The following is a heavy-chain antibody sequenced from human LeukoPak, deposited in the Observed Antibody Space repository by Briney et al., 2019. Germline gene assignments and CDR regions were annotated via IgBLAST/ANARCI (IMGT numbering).Heavy chain of an antibody. D-gene: IGHD3-22*01. Sequence: PGGSLRLSCAASGCTFSSYWMSWVRQAPGKGLEWVANIKQDGSEKYYVDSVKGRFTISRDNAKNSLYLQMNSLRAEDTAVYYCARWKAYYYDSSGSLMDYWGQGTLVTVSS. CDR1: GCTFSSYW. J-gene: IGHJ4*02. V-gene: IGHV3-7*01. CDR2: IKQDGSEK. CDR3: ARWKAYYYDSSGSLMDY.